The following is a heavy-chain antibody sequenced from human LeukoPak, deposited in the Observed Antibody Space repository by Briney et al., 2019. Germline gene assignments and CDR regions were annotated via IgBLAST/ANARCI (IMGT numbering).Heavy chain of an antibody. V-gene: IGHV4-39*07. D-gene: IGHD3-22*01. J-gene: IGHJ3*02. CDR1: GGFIKSSDYY. CDR3: ARRARGYYYDSSGYYGDRRRPFDI. CDR2: QDHRGST. Sequence: PSETLSLTCSVSGGFIKSSDYYWGWIRQPPGQGLEWIGSQDHRGSTYYNPSLESRVSISVDTSKNEFSLKLSSVTAADTAVYYCARRARGYYYDSSGYYGDRRRPFDIWGQGTMVTVSS.